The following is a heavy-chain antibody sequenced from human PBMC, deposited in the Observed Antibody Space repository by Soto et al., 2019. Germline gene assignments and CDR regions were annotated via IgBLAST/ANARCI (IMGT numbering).Heavy chain of an antibody. CDR2: ISGYNGNT. CDR1: GYTFTNYG. J-gene: IGHJ6*02. V-gene: IGHV1-18*01. CDR3: AREGQAPYYYYGMDV. Sequence: VQVVQSGDEVKKPGASVKVSCKASGYTFTNYGFSWVRQAPGQWLEWMGWISGYNGNTKYAEKFQGRVTMTTDTSTSTANMELRSLRSDDTAVYYCAREGQAPYYYYGMDVWGQGTAVTVSS.